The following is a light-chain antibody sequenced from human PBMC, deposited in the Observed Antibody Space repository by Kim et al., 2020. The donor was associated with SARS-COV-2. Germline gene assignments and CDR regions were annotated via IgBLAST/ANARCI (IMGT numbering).Light chain of an antibody. CDR3: YSAADNAYV. J-gene: IGLJ1*01. V-gene: IGLV3-27*01. CDR1: VLAKKY. CDR2: KDS. Sequence: SYELTQPSSVSVSPGQTARITCSGDVLAKKYARWFQQKPGQAPVLVIYKDSERPSGIPERFSGSSSGTTVTLTISGAQVEDEADYCCYSAADNAYVFGTGTKVTVL.